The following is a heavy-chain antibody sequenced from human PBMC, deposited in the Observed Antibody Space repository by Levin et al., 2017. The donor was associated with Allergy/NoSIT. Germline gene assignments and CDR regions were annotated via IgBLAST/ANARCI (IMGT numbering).Heavy chain of an antibody. V-gene: IGHV3-7*01. J-gene: IGHJ3*01. CDR1: GFTFSNYW. CDR3: ARDRFSSSNTAFDL. CDR2: VSKDGSEK. D-gene: IGHD6-6*01. Sequence: SCAASGFTFSNYWMSWVRQAPGKGLEWVASVSKDGSEKYYVDSVKGRFTISRDNAKNSLYLQLNSLRAEDTAVFYCARDRFSSSNTAFDLWGQGTMVTVSS.